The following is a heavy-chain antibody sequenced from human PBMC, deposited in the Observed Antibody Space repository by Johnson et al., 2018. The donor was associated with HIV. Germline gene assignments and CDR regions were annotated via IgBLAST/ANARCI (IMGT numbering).Heavy chain of an antibody. V-gene: IGHV3-30*14. CDR3: ARDHSRDEAFDI. D-gene: IGHD5-24*01. CDR2: ISYDGSNK. J-gene: IGHJ3*02. Sequence: QVQLVESGGGVVQPGGSLRLSCAASGFTFSSYAMHWVRQAPGKGLEWVAVISYDGSNKYYADSVKGRFTISRDNSKNTLYLQMNSLRAEDTAVYYCARDHSRDEAFDIWGQGTMVTVSS. CDR1: GFTFSSYA.